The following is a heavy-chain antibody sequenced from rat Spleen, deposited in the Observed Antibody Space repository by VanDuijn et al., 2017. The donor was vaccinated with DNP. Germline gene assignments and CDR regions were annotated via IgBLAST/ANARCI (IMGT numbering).Heavy chain of an antibody. V-gene: IGHV5S13*01. Sequence: EVQLVESGGGLVQTGRSLKLSCTASGFTFSNYGMAWVRQAPTKGLEWVASISNGDGNTYYRDSVKGRFTVSRDNAKNTQYLQMDSLRSEDTATYYCATLTTEGIDLAYWGQGTLVTVSS. CDR3: ATLTTEGIDLAY. J-gene: IGHJ3*01. CDR1: GFTFSNYG. CDR2: ISNGDGNT. D-gene: IGHD1-11*01.